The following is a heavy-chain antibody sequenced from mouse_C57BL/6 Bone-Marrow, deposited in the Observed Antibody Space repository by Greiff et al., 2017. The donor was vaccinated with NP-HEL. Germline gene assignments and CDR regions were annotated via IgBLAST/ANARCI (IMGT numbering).Heavy chain of an antibody. Sequence: QVQLQQSGPELVKPGASVKISCKASGYAFSSSWMNWVKQRPGKGLEWIGRIYPGDGDTNYNGKFKGKATLTADKSSSTAYMQLSSLTSEDSAVYFCARHEPFITTVVARPYYFDHWGQGTTPPGSS. CDR1: GYAFSSSW. CDR2: IYPGDGDT. CDR3: ARHEPFITTVVARPYYFDH. J-gene: IGHJ2*01. D-gene: IGHD1-1*01. V-gene: IGHV1-82*01.